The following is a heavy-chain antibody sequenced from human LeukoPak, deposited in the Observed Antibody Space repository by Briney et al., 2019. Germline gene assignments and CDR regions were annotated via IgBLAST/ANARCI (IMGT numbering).Heavy chain of an antibody. CDR1: GGSISTYY. Sequence: SETLSLTCSVSGGSISTYYWSWIRQSAGKGLEWIGRIYKSGSSNYNPSLKSRVSMSVDSSKNHFSLNLTSVTAEDTAVYYCARHGAGYYGSGSYLHAFDIWGQGTMVTVSS. CDR3: ARHGAGYYGSGSYLHAFDI. CDR2: IYKSGSS. J-gene: IGHJ3*02. D-gene: IGHD3-10*01. V-gene: IGHV4-4*07.